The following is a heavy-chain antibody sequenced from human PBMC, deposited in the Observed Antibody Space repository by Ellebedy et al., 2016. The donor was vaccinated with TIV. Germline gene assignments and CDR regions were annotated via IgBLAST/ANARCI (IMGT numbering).Heavy chain of an antibody. CDR2: IYFSGIT. V-gene: IGHV4-59*01. Sequence: MPSDTLSLTCTVSDGSTSNFHWSWIRHPPGTGLEWFGYIYFSGITNYNPSLKSRVTMSVDTSKTQFSLKLSSVTTADTAVYYCARWVGHFDFWGQGAQVTVSS. D-gene: IGHD1-26*01. CDR3: ARWVGHFDF. J-gene: IGHJ4*02. CDR1: DGSTSNFH.